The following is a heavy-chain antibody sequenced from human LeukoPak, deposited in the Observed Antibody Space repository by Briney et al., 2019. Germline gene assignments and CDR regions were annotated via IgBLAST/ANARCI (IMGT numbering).Heavy chain of an antibody. V-gene: IGHV4-59*12. CDR1: GGSISSYY. Sequence: SETLSLTCTVSGGSISSYYWSWIRQPPGKELEWIGYIYYSGSTNYNPSLKSRVTISGDTSKNQFSLKLSSVTAADTAVYYCTRSGDDFWSGYYTGYLNWFDPWGQGTLVTVSS. CDR3: TRSGDDFWSGYYTGYLNWFDP. J-gene: IGHJ5*02. D-gene: IGHD3-3*01. CDR2: IYYSGST.